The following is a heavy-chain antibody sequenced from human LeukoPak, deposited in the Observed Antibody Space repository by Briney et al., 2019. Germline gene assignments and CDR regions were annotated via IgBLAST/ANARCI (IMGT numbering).Heavy chain of an antibody. D-gene: IGHD3-9*01. Sequence: SETLSLTCTVSGGSISSGGYYWSWIRQHPGKGLEWHGYIYYSGSTYYNPSLKSRVTISVDTSKNQFSLKLSSVTAADTAVYYCARLYFDSTYYFDYWGQGTLVTVSS. CDR2: IYYSGST. CDR1: GGSISSGGYY. J-gene: IGHJ4*02. CDR3: ARLYFDSTYYFDY. V-gene: IGHV4-31*03.